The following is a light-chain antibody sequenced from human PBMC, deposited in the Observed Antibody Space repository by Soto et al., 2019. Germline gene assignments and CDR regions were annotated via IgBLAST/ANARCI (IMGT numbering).Light chain of an antibody. J-gene: IGLJ1*01. CDR3: QTWGTGIRV. CDR2: LNSDGSH. Sequence: QPVLTQSPSASASLGAWVNLTCTLSSGHSSYAIAWHQQQPEKGPRYLMKLNSDGSHSKGDGIPDRFSGSSSGAERYLTISSLQSEDEADYYCQTWGTGIRVFGTGTKLTVL. V-gene: IGLV4-69*01. CDR1: SGHSSYA.